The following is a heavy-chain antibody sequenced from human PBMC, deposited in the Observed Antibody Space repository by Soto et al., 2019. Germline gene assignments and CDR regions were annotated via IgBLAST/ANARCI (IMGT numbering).Heavy chain of an antibody. V-gene: IGHV4-59*01. D-gene: IGHD6-19*01. Sequence: SETLSLTFSVSGGSISGSYWSWIRQSPGKGLEWLGYVYYTGSTNYSPSLRSRGSISVDTSKNEFSLRLSSVTAADTAVYFCARSVAVPGAHIDYWGQGTQVTVSS. J-gene: IGHJ4*02. CDR1: GGSISGSY. CDR2: VYYTGST. CDR3: ARSVAVPGAHIDY.